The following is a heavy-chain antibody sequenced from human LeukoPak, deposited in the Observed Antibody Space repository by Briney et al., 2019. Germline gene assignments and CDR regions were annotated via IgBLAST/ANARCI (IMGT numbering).Heavy chain of an antibody. D-gene: IGHD2-15*01. CDR1: GYTFTGYY. J-gene: IGHJ4*02. Sequence: ASVKVSCKASGYTFTGYYMQWVRQAPGQGLEWMGWINPNSGGTNYAQKFQGRVTMTRDTSISTAYMELSRLRSDDTAVYYCARDLGGSYNFDYWGQGTLVTVSS. CDR3: ARDLGGSYNFDY. V-gene: IGHV1-2*02. CDR2: INPNSGGT.